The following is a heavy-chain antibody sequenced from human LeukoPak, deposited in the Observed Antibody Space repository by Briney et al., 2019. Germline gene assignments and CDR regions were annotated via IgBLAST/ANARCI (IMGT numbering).Heavy chain of an antibody. V-gene: IGHV4-34*01. CDR2: INHSGST. CDR1: GGSFSGYY. D-gene: IGHD6-19*01. Sequence: SETLSLTCAVYGGSFSGYYWSWIRQPPGKGLEWIGEINHSGSTNYNPSLKSRVTISVDTSKNQFSLKLSSVTAADTAVYYCARMLYSSFFYYYYMDVWGKGTTATVSS. CDR3: ARMLYSSFFYYYYMDV. J-gene: IGHJ6*03.